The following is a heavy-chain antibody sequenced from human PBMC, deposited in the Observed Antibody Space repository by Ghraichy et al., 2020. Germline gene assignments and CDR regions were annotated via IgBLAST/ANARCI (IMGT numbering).Heavy chain of an antibody. J-gene: IGHJ2*01. D-gene: IGHD2-8*02. Sequence: SETLSLTCTVSGGSISSYYCSWLRQPPGKGLEWIGYIFSNGNTNYNPSLKSRVTISVDTSKNQFSLKLNYVTAADTAVYYCARPSTGPWYFDLWGRGTLVTVSS. CDR1: GGSISSYY. V-gene: IGHV4-59*01. CDR2: IFSNGNT. CDR3: ARPSTGPWYFDL.